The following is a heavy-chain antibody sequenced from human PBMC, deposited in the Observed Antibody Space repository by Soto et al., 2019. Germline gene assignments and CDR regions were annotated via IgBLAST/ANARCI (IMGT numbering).Heavy chain of an antibody. CDR2: ISGSGGST. J-gene: IGHJ4*02. CDR3: AKARIKGDYFDY. Sequence: EVQLLESGGGLVQPGGSLRLSCAASGFTFSSYVMSWVRQAPGKGLEWVSAISGSGGSTYYADSVKGRFTISRDNSKNTLYLQMNSLRAEDTAVYYCAKARIKGDYFDYWGQGTLVTVSS. CDR1: GFTFSSYV. V-gene: IGHV3-23*01. D-gene: IGHD3-16*01.